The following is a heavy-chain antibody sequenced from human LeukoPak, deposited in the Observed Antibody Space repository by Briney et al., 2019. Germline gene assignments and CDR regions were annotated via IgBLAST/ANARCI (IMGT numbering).Heavy chain of an antibody. CDR2: ISGSGGST. J-gene: IGHJ4*02. CDR3: ANPPALTGADDY. V-gene: IGHV3-23*01. CDR1: EFTFSSYA. Sequence: GGSLRLSCAASEFTFSSYAMSWVRQAPGKGLEWVSAISGSGGSTYYADSVKGRFTISRDNSKNTLYLQMNSLRAEDTAVYYCANPPALTGADDYWGQGTLVTVSS. D-gene: IGHD1-20*01.